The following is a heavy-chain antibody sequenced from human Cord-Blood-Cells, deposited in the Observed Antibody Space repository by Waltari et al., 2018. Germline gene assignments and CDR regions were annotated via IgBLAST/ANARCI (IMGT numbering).Heavy chain of an antibody. CDR3: ARHSPNWNYYYYMDV. Sequence: EVQLVQSGAEVKKPGESLKISCKGSGYSFTSYWIGWVRQMPGKGLEWMGIIYPGDSDTRYSPSFQGQVTISADKSISTAYLQWSSLKASDTAMYYCARHSPNWNYYYYMDVWGKGTTVTVSS. D-gene: IGHD1-1*01. V-gene: IGHV5-51*01. CDR2: IYPGDSDT. J-gene: IGHJ6*03. CDR1: GYSFTSYW.